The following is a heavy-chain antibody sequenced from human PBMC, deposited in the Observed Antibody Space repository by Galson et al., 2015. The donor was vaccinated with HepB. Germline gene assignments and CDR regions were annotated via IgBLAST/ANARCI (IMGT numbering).Heavy chain of an antibody. D-gene: IGHD6-6*01. V-gene: IGHV3-23*01. CDR3: AKSRGIAARPFQLRN. Sequence: SLRLSCAASGFTFSSYAMSWVRQAPGKGLEWVSVISGSGFSTYYADSVKGRFTISRDNSKNTLYVQMNSLRAEDTAVYYCAKSRGIAARPFQLRNWGQGALVTVSS. J-gene: IGHJ4*02. CDR2: ISGSGFST. CDR1: GFTFSSYA.